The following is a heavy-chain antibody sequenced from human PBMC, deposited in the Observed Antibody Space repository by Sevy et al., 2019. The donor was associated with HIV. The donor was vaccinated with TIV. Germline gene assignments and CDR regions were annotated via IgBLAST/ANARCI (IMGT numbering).Heavy chain of an antibody. V-gene: IGHV3-33*01. Sequence: GGYLRLSCAASGFTFSSYGMHWVRQAPGKGLEWVAVIWYDGSNKYYADSVKGRFTISRDNSKNTLYLQMNSLRAEDTAVYYCARPLYDFWSAGDAFDIWGQGTMVTVSS. D-gene: IGHD3-3*01. CDR3: ARPLYDFWSAGDAFDI. J-gene: IGHJ3*02. CDR1: GFTFSSYG. CDR2: IWYDGSNK.